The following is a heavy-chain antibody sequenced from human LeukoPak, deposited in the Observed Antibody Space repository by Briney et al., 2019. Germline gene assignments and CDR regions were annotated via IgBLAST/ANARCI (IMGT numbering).Heavy chain of an antibody. Sequence: GGSLRLSCAASGFTFSNAWMSWVRQAPGKGLEWVGRIKSKTDGGTTDYAAPVKGRFTISRDDSKNTLYLQMNSLKTEDTAVYYCTTDYLHYDILTGYYNVGAFDIWGQGTMVTVSS. J-gene: IGHJ3*02. CDR3: TTDYLHYDILTGYYNVGAFDI. CDR2: IKSKTDGGTT. V-gene: IGHV3-15*01. D-gene: IGHD3-9*01. CDR1: GFTFSNAW.